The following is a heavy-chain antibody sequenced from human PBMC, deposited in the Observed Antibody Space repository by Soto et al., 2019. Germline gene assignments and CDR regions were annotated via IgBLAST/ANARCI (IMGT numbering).Heavy chain of an antibody. J-gene: IGHJ6*02. CDR2: IKQDGSEK. D-gene: IGHD4-17*01. Sequence: GGSLRLSCAASGFTFSSYWMSWVRQAPGKGLEWVANIKQDGSEKYYVDSVKGRFTISRDNAKNSLYLQMNSLRAEDTAVYYCATYGDPAQYYYYYYGMDVWGQGTTVTVSS. CDR1: GFTFSSYW. V-gene: IGHV3-7*05. CDR3: ATYGDPAQYYYYYYGMDV.